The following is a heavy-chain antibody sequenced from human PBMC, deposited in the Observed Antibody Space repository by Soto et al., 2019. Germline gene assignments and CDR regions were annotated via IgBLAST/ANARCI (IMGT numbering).Heavy chain of an antibody. CDR3: AAAALGYCSGGSCSQRPYYYGMDV. V-gene: IGHV3-74*01. CDR1: GFTFSSYW. J-gene: IGHJ6*02. CDR2: INSDGSST. Sequence: GGSLRFSCAASGFTFSSYWMHWVRQAPGKGLVWVSRINSDGSSTSYADSVKGRFTISRDNAKNTLYLQMNSLRAEDTAVYYCAAAALGYCSGGSCSQRPYYYGMDVWGQGTTVTVSS. D-gene: IGHD2-15*01.